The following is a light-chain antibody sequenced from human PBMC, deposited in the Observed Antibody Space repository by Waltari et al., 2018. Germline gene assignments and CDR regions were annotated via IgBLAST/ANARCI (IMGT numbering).Light chain of an antibody. V-gene: IGKV1-39*01. J-gene: IGKJ1*01. Sequence: DIQVTQSPSSLSASVGDRVTITCRASQSISIYLNWYQQKPGKAPKLLISAAASLQGGVTSRFSGSGSGTDFTLTISSLQPEDFASYYCQQRYSTPPWTFGQGTKVEIK. CDR1: QSISIY. CDR3: QQRYSTPPWT. CDR2: AAA.